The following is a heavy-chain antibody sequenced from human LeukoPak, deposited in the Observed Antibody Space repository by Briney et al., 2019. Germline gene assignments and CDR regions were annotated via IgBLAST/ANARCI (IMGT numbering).Heavy chain of an antibody. CDR3: ARRLGYYFDY. D-gene: IGHD6-19*01. CDR1: GGSFSGYY. J-gene: IGHJ4*02. V-gene: IGHV4-34*01. CDR2: INHSGST. Sequence: SETLSLTCAVYGGSFSGYYWSWIRQPPGKGLEWIGEINHSGSTNYNPSLKSQVTISVDTSKNQFSLKLSSVTAADTAVYYCARRLGYYFDYWGQGTLVTVSS.